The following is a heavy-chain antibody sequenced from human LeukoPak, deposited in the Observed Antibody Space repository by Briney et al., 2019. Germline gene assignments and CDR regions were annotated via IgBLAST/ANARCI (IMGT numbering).Heavy chain of an antibody. V-gene: IGHV3-53*01. CDR1: AFTVSTNY. CDR3: ATVGDHFHWYLDL. CDR2: LYSGSST. Sequence: GGSLRLSCAASAFTVSTNYMNWVRQAPGKGLEWVSILYSGSSTYYADSVEGRFIVSRDSSKNTLSLQMNDLRAEDTAVYYCATVGDHFHWYLDLWGRGTLVTVSS. J-gene: IGHJ2*01. D-gene: IGHD3-3*02.